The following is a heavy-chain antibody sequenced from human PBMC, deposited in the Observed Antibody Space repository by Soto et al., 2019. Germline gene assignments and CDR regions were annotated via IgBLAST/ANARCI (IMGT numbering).Heavy chain of an antibody. V-gene: IGHV4-34*01. J-gene: IGHJ4*02. Sequence: SETLSLTCAVYGKSLSGYYWSWIRQPPGKALEWIGEINHSGSTNYNPSLKSRVTISVDTSKNQFSLKLSSVTAADTAGYYCARRLVTAGCLWGQGTLATVSS. CDR3: ARRLVTAGCL. D-gene: IGHD5-18*01. CDR2: INHSGST. CDR1: GKSLSGYY.